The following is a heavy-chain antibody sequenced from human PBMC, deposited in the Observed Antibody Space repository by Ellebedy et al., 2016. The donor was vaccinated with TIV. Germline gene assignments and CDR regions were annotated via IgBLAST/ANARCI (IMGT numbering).Heavy chain of an antibody. V-gene: IGHV4-4*07. CDR3: AKEPIEYSSGWYFDS. CDR1: GGSISSYY. Sequence: MPSETLSLTCTVSGGSISSYYWSWIRQPAGKGLEWIGRIYSTGSTGGTNYSPSLKSRITMSVDRSKNQFSLKLSSVTAADTAVYYCAKEPIEYSSGWYFDSWGQGTLVTVSS. CDR2: IYSTGSTGGT. D-gene: IGHD6-19*01. J-gene: IGHJ4*02.